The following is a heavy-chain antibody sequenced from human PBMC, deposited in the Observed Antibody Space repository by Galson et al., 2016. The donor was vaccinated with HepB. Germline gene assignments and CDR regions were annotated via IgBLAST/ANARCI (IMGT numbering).Heavy chain of an antibody. CDR3: ARGISGTMHDALDI. CDR2: IYPSGST. V-gene: IGHV4-4*02. J-gene: IGHJ3*02. D-gene: IGHD1-7*01. CDR1: GGSISSSNW. Sequence: SETLSLTCSVSGGSISSSNWWTWVRQPPGKGLEWIGEIYPSGSTNYTPSLRSRVTISVDKSKIQFSLKLTSVTAADTAVYYCARGISGTMHDALDIWGQGTMVTVSS.